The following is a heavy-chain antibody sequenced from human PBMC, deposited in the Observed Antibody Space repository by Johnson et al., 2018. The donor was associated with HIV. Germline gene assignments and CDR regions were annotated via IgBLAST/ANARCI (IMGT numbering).Heavy chain of an antibody. CDR2: ISYDGTNK. V-gene: IGHV3-30*18. Sequence: QVQLVESGGGLVQPGGSLRLSCAASGFTFSNAWMSWVRQAPGKGLEWVAVISYDGTNKYYADSVKGRFTISRDNAKNSLSLQMNSLGAEDTAIYYCAKDMVPWFGELPWAFDGLDIWGQGTMVTVSS. CDR3: AKDMVPWFGELPWAFDGLDI. J-gene: IGHJ3*02. CDR1: GFTFSNAW. D-gene: IGHD3-10*01.